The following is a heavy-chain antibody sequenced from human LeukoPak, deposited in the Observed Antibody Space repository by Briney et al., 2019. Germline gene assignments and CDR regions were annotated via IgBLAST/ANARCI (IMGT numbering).Heavy chain of an antibody. CDR1: GFTFSSYA. V-gene: IGHV3-23*01. D-gene: IGHD6-19*01. J-gene: IGHJ4*02. Sequence: PGGSLRLSCAASGFTFSSYAMSWVRQAPGKGREWVSAISGSGGSTYYADSVKGRFTISRDNSKNTLYLQMNSLRAEDTAVYYCAKRTGYTSGWYYFDSWGQGTLVTVSS. CDR3: AKRTGYTSGWYYFDS. CDR2: ISGSGGST.